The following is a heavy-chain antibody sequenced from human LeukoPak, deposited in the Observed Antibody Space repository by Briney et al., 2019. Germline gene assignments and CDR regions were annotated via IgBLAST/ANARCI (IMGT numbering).Heavy chain of an antibody. V-gene: IGHV3-21*01. D-gene: IGHD3-22*01. CDR1: GFTFSSYS. Sequence: GGSLRLSCAASGFTFSSYSMNWVRQAPEKGLEWVSSISSSSSYIYYADSVKGRFTISRDNAKNSLYLQMNSLRAEDTAVYYCASDYCDSSGYYFYLDYWGQGTLVTVSS. CDR3: ASDYCDSSGYYFYLDY. J-gene: IGHJ4*02. CDR2: ISSSSSYI.